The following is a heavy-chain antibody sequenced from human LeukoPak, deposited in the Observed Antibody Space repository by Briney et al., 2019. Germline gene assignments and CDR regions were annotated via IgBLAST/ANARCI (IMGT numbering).Heavy chain of an antibody. D-gene: IGHD6-13*01. Sequence: GGSLRLSCAASGFTVNSNYMSWVRQAPGKGLEWVSVIYSGGSTYYADSVKGRFTISRDNSQNTLYLQMNSLRAEDTAVYYCARDRASGYSSRLDAFDIWGQGTMVTVSS. CDR2: IYSGGST. CDR3: ARDRASGYSSRLDAFDI. J-gene: IGHJ3*02. CDR1: GFTVNSNY. V-gene: IGHV3-66*02.